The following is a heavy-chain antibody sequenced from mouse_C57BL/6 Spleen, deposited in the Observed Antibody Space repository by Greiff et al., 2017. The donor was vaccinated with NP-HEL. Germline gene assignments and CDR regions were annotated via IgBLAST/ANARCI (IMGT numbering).Heavy chain of an antibody. CDR2: ISSGGSYT. Sequence: EVKLMESGGDLVKPGGSLKLSCAASGFTFSSYGMSWVRQTPDKRLEWVATISSGGSYTYYPASVQGRFTISRDTAKNTLYLQMSSLKSEDTAMYYCAGSAGAMGGKYYFDDWGQGTTLTVSS. CDR3: AGSAGAMGGKYYFDD. J-gene: IGHJ2*01. V-gene: IGHV5-6*01. D-gene: IGHD2-3*01. CDR1: GFTFSSYG.